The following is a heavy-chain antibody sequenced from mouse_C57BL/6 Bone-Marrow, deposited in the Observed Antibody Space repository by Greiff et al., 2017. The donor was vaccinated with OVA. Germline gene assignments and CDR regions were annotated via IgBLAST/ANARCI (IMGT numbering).Heavy chain of an antibody. CDR1: GYAFSSSW. J-gene: IGHJ3*01. CDR2: IYPGDGDT. V-gene: IGHV1-80*01. D-gene: IGHD1-1*01. Sequence: QVQLKESGAELVKPGASVKISCKASGYAFSSSWMNWVKQRPGKGLEWIGQIYPGDGDTNYNGKFKGKATLTADKSSSTAYMQLSSLTSEDSAVYFCAREAYYRFTYWGQGTLVTVSA. CDR3: AREAYYRFTY.